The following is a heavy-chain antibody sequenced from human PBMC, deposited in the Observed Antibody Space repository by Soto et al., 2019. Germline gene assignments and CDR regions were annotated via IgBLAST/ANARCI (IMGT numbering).Heavy chain of an antibody. CDR3: ARKVLGSTSRPDWWYFDL. CDR2: ISGGGDRA. J-gene: IGHJ2*01. D-gene: IGHD1-26*01. Sequence: EVQLLESGGGLVQPGGSLRLSCVGSGFTFINYAMNWVRQTPRKGLEWVSTISGGGDRAFDADTVKGRFTISRDNSKNTLNLQMISRRAHDTAVYYCARKVLGSTSRPDWWYFDLWGRGTLVTVSS. CDR1: GFTFINYA. V-gene: IGHV3-23*01.